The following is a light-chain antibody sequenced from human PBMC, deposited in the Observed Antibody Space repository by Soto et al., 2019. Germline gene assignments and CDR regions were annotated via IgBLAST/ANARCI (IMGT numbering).Light chain of an antibody. J-gene: IGKJ3*01. Sequence: EIVMTQSPATLSVSPGERATLSCRASQSVSSNLAWYQQKPGQAPRLLIYGASNRATGIPARFSGSGSGTDFTLTISSLQAEDVAVYYCQQYYSTPFTFGPGTKVDIK. CDR1: QSVSSN. V-gene: IGKV3D-15*01. CDR2: GAS. CDR3: QQYYSTPFT.